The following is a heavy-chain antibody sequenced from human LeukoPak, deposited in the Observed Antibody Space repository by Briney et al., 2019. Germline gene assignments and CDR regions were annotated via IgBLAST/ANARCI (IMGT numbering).Heavy chain of an antibody. J-gene: IGHJ5*02. CDR1: GGSISTHY. CDR3: ARDQSGRRSHWLGP. Sequence: SETLSLNCTVSGGSISTHYWSWIRQPPGKGLEWIGYIYYSGSTNYNPSLKSRVSISVDTSKNQFSLQLSSVTAADTAIYYCARDQSGRRSHWLGPWGQGTLVTVSS. CDR2: IYYSGST. V-gene: IGHV4-59*11. D-gene: IGHD6-6*01.